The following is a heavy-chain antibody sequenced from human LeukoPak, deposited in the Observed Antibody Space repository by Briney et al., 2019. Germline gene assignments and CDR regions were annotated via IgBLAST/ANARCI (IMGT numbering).Heavy chain of an antibody. Sequence: PSETLSLTCTVSGGSISSYYWSWIRQPPGKGLEWIGYIYYSGSTNYNPSLKSRVTISVDTSKNQFSLKVSSVTAADTAVYYCARDREPHLMRAKRSSAFDIWGQGTMVTFSS. CDR2: IYYSGST. J-gene: IGHJ3*02. CDR1: GGSISSYY. V-gene: IGHV4-59*01. D-gene: IGHD1-14*01. CDR3: ARDREPHLMRAKRSSAFDI.